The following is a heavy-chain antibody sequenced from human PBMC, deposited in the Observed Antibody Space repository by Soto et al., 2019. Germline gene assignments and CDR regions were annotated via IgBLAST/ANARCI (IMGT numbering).Heavy chain of an antibody. D-gene: IGHD3-3*01. CDR2: IWYDGSNK. CDR3: ATRTLVGSFGVVHDAFDI. J-gene: IGHJ3*02. V-gene: IGHV3-33*08. CDR1: GFTFSSYG. Sequence: GSLRLSCAASGFTFSSYGMHWVRQAPGKGLEWVAVIWYDGSNKYYADSVKGRFTISRDNSKNTLYLQMNSLRAEDTAVYYCATRTLVGSFGVVHDAFDIWGQGTMVTVSS.